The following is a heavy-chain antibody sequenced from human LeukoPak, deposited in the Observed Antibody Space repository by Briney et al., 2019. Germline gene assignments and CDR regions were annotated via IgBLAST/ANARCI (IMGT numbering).Heavy chain of an antibody. J-gene: IGHJ4*02. CDR2: ISYDGSNK. D-gene: IGHD6-13*01. Sequence: GGSLRLSCAASGFTFSSYAMHWVRQAPGKGLEWVAVISYDGSNKYYADSVKGRFTISRDNSKNTLYLQMNSLRAEDTAVYYCARDPAAGTTIFDHWGQGTLVTVSS. CDR3: ARDPAAGTTIFDH. CDR1: GFTFSSYA. V-gene: IGHV3-30-3*01.